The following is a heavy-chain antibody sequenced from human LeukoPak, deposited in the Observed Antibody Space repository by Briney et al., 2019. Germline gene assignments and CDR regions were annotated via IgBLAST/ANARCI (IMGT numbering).Heavy chain of an antibody. V-gene: IGHV3-30*02. Sequence: GGSLRLSCAASGFTFSSYGMHWVRQAPGKGLEWVAFIGYDGSTKYYADSVKGRFTISRDNSKNTLYLQMNNLRAEDTAVYYCAKSYSSSWNPYYFDYWGQGTLVTVSS. D-gene: IGHD6-13*01. CDR3: AKSYSSSWNPYYFDY. J-gene: IGHJ4*02. CDR2: IGYDGSTK. CDR1: GFTFSSYG.